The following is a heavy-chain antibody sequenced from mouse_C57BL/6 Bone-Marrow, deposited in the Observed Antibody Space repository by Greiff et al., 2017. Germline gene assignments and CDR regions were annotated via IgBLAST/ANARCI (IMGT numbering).Heavy chain of an antibody. Sequence: VQLKESGPELVKPGASVKISCKASGYSFTSYYIHWVKQRPGQGLEWIGWIYPGSGNTKYNEKFKGKATLTADTSSSTAYMQLSSLTSEDSAVYYCARRDDYAWFAYWGQGTLVTVSA. CDR3: ARRDDYAWFAY. V-gene: IGHV1-66*01. D-gene: IGHD2-4*01. J-gene: IGHJ3*01. CDR1: GYSFTSYY. CDR2: IYPGSGNT.